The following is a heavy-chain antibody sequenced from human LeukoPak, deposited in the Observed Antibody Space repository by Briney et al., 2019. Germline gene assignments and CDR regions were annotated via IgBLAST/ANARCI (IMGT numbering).Heavy chain of an antibody. Sequence: PSETLSLTCTVSGGSISSYYWSWIRQPPGTGLEWIGYIYTSGSTNYNPSLKSRVTISVDTSKNQFSLKLSSVTAADTAVYYCARHFGYCSSTSCYKGTYNWFDPWGQGTLVTVSS. V-gene: IGHV4-4*09. CDR3: ARHFGYCSSTSCYKGTYNWFDP. J-gene: IGHJ5*02. D-gene: IGHD2-2*02. CDR1: GGSISSYY. CDR2: IYTSGST.